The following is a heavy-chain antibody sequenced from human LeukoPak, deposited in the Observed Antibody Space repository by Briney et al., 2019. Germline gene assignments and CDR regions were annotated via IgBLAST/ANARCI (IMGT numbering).Heavy chain of an antibody. J-gene: IGHJ4*02. D-gene: IGHD6-6*01. CDR2: IIPIFGTA. CDR1: AGTFSSYA. Sequence: VASVKVSCKASAGTFSSYAISWVRQSPGQGLEWMGGIIPIFGTANYAQKFQGRVTITTGESTSTAYMELSSLRSEDTAVYYCAREYSSSYDYWGQGTLVTVSS. CDR3: AREYSSSYDY. V-gene: IGHV1-69*05.